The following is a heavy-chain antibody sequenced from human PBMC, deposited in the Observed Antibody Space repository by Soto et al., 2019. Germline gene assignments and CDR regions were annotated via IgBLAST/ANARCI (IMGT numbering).Heavy chain of an antibody. CDR1: GGPYSSYV. J-gene: IGHJ4*02. CDR3: AGGTYSLRLGY. D-gene: IGHD4-4*01. CDR2: IIPILGST. Sequence: QVQLVQSGAEVKKPGSSVKVSCKASGGPYSSYVISWVRQAPGQGLEWMGGIIPILGSTNYAQKFQGRVTITADEFTSTAYMELSSLRSDDTAVYYCAGGTYSLRLGYWGQGTQVTVSS. V-gene: IGHV1-69*01.